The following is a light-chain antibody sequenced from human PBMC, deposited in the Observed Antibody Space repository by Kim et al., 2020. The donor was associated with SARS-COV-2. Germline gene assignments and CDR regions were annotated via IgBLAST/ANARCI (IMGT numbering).Light chain of an antibody. J-gene: IGKJ1*01. CDR1: LRISTN. CDR3: QQYYNWPRT. CDR2: GAS. V-gene: IGKV3-15*01. Sequence: SPGDRASPSCRASLRISTNLAWYPQKPGQSPRLLIYGASTRATGVPDRFSGSGYGTEFTLTISGLQSEDFAVYYCQQYYNWPRTFGQGTKVEIK.